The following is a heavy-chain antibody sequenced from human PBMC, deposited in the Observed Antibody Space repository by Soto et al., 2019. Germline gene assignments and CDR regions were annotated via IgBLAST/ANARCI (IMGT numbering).Heavy chain of an antibody. Sequence: GGSLRLSCAASGFTFSDYYMSWIRQAPGKGLEWVSYISSSGSTIYYADSVKGRFTISRDNAKNSLYLQMNSLRAEDTAVYYCAKDVRSTYYDILTGYHFDYWGQGTLVTVSS. CDR1: GFTFSDYY. V-gene: IGHV3-11*01. CDR2: ISSSGSTI. CDR3: AKDVRSTYYDILTGYHFDY. D-gene: IGHD3-9*01. J-gene: IGHJ4*02.